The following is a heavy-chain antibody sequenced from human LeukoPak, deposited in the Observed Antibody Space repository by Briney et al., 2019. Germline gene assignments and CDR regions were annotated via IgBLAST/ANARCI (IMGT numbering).Heavy chain of an antibody. Sequence: GGSLRLSCAASGFTFTNYAMAWVRQAPGKGLGWVSTITGRGAGTLYHNSVQGRFTISRDNSKNTLYLQLDSLRADDTAVYYCVQGRGYSPSELYFNNWGQGTLVTVSS. CDR1: GFTFTNYA. D-gene: IGHD5-12*01. CDR2: ITGRGAGT. V-gene: IGHV3-23*01. CDR3: VQGRGYSPSELYFNN. J-gene: IGHJ4*02.